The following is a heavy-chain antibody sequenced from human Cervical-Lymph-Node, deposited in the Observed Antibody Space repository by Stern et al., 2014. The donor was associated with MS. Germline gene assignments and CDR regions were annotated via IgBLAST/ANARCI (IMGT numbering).Heavy chain of an antibody. D-gene: IGHD6-19*01. CDR3: ARRVSSGWSYYFDY. J-gene: IGHJ4*02. CDR1: GGSISSYY. Sequence: VQLEESGPGLVKPSETLSLTCTVSGGSISSYYWSWIRQPPGKGLEWIGYIYYSGSTNYNPSLKSRVTISVDKSKNQFSLKLNSVTAADTAVYYCARRVSSGWSYYFDYWGQGTLVTVSS. V-gene: IGHV4-59*08. CDR2: IYYSGST.